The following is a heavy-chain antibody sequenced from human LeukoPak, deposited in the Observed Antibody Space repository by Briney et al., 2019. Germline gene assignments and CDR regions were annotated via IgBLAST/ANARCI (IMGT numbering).Heavy chain of an antibody. Sequence: SETLSLTCSLSSGSIGSYYWSWIRQPPGKGLERIALIHNSGTTNYNPSLKSRVTLSLDTSKKRLSLKLNSVTAADTAVYYCAIGSYPCQYWGQGTLVTVSS. V-gene: IGHV4-4*09. J-gene: IGHJ4*02. CDR3: AIGSYPCQY. CDR1: SGSIGSYY. CDR2: IHNSGTT. D-gene: IGHD3-10*01.